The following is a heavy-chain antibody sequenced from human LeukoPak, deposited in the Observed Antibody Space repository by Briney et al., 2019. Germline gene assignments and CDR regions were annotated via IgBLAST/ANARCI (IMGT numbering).Heavy chain of an antibody. J-gene: IGHJ5*02. CDR1: GFTFSSYG. Sequence: HAGGSLRLSCAASGFTFSSYGMHWVRQAPGKGLEWVAVISYDGSNKYYADSVKGRFTISRDNSKNTLYLQMNSLRAEDTAVYYCARATNWFDPWGQGTLVTVSS. CDR2: ISYDGSNK. CDR3: ARATNWFDP. V-gene: IGHV3-30*03. D-gene: IGHD1-26*01.